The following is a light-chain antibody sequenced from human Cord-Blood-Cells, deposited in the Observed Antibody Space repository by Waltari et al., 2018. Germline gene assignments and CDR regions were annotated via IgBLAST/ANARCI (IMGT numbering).Light chain of an antibody. J-gene: IGLJ1*01. V-gene: IGLV2-14*01. CDR3: SSYTSSSTLV. CDR2: EVS. Sequence: QSALTQPASVYGSPGQSITISCTGTSSDVGGYNYVSWYQQHPGKAPKLMIYEVSNRPSGVSNRFSVSKSGNTACLTISGLQAEDEADYYCSSYTSSSTLVFGPGTKVTVL. CDR1: SSDVGGYNY.